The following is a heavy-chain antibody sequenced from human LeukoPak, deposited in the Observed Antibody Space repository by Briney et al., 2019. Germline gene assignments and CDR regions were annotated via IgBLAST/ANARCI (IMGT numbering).Heavy chain of an antibody. J-gene: IGHJ5*02. CDR3: AKHGLTVRLGGDP. CDR1: GFTFSRYS. Sequence: HPGGSLRLSCAASGFTFSRYSMNWVRQAPGRGLEWVSTVSYNGGTTYYAGSVRGRFTVSRDNPMNTLYLQMNSLRADDTAVYYCAKHGLTVRLGGDPWGQGTLVSVSS. D-gene: IGHD4-17*01. CDR2: VSYNGGTT. V-gene: IGHV3-23*01.